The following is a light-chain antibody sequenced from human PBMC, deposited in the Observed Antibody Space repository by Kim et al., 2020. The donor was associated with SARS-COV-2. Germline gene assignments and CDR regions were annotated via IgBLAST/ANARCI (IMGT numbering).Light chain of an antibody. CDR1: SSNIGSNY. CDR2: SNN. CDR3: AAWDDSLSGRV. V-gene: IGLV1-47*01. J-gene: IGLJ2*01. Sequence: GKRVTISWSGISSNIGSNYVYWYQQLPVTAPKLLIYSNNQRPSGVPDRFSVSKSGTSASLAISGLRSEDEADYYCAAWDDSLSGRVFGGGTQLTVL.